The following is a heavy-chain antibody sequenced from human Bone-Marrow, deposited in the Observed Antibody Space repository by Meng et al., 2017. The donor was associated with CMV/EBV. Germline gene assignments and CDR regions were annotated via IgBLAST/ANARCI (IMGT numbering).Heavy chain of an antibody. CDR1: GGSISSYY. Sequence: SETLSLTCTVSGGSISSYYWSWIRQPPGKGLEWIGYIYYSGSTNYNPSLKSRVTISVDTSKNQFSLKLSSVTAADTAVYYCARGGGYYNYYYYGMAVWGQGTTVTVSS. CDR2: IYYSGST. CDR3: ARGGGYYNYYYYGMAV. D-gene: IGHD3-22*01. V-gene: IGHV4-59*01. J-gene: IGHJ6*02.